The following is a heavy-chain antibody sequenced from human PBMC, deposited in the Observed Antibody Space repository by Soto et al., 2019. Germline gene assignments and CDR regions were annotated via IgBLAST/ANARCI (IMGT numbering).Heavy chain of an antibody. Sequence: QLQLQESGPGLVKPSETLSLTCSVSGDSLTSSRYYWGWIRQPPGRGLEWIGAISYGGSVYYNPSLNSRVTTSVDTSKSQFSLKLTSVTAADTAIYYCARQIRKGTTMRGVDYWCQGILVTVSS. CDR1: GDSLTSSRYY. CDR3: ARQIRKGTTMRGVDY. CDR2: ISYGGSV. J-gene: IGHJ4*02. V-gene: IGHV4-39*01. D-gene: IGHD4-4*01.